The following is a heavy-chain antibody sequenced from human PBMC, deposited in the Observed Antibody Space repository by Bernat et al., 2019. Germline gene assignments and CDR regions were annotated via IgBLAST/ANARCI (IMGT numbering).Heavy chain of an antibody. CDR1: GSTVSSNH. V-gene: IGHV3-53*01. CDR2: IYNDGST. D-gene: IGHD1-26*01. CDR3: ARRGEGELLSPYYYGMDV. J-gene: IGHJ6*02. Sequence: EVQLVESGGGLIQPGGSLRLSCAASGSTVSSNHMNWVRRAPGRGLEWVSVIYNDGSTFYADSVKGRFTISRDNSKNTLYLPMNSLRAEDTAVYYCARRGEGELLSPYYYGMDVWGQGTTVTVSS.